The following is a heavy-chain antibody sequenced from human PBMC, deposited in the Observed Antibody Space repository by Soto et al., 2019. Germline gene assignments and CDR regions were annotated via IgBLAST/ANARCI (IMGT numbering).Heavy chain of an antibody. CDR1: GGTFSNYG. V-gene: IGHV1-69*01. D-gene: IGHD3-22*01. CDR2: IIPILGST. J-gene: IGHJ4*02. Sequence: QVQLVQSGAEVKMPGSSVKVSYKASGGTFSNYGISWVRQAPGQGLEWMGGIIPILGSTKSAQRFQGRVTFTADESTSTAYMELSSLTSEDTALYYCARDRYYNNSGYFYESAYWGQGTLVTVSS. CDR3: ARDRYYNNSGYFYESAY.